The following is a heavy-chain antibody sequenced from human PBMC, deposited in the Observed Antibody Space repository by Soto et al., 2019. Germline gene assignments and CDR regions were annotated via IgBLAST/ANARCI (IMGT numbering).Heavy chain of an antibody. CDR3: ARRAEDHFFYYMGV. D-gene: IGHD1-26*01. CDR1: GYSFSSYG. V-gene: IGHV1-18*01. J-gene: IGHJ6*03. CDR2: IRPYNGDT. Sequence: QAQLVQSGSEVKRPGASVKVSCKASGYSFSSYGIVWVRQAPGQGLEWMGWIRPYNGDTNSAQKFQGRVTLTADSSTSTAYMELRSLEYDDTAVYYCARRAEDHFFYYMGVWGKGTTVTVSS.